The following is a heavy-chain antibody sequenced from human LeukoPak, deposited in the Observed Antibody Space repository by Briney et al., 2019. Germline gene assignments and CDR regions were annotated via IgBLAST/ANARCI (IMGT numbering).Heavy chain of an antibody. CDR2: INPNSGST. J-gene: IGHJ4*02. V-gene: IGHV1-2*02. D-gene: IGHD3-10*01. CDR1: GYTFTGYY. Sequence: ASVKVSCKASGYTFTGYYMHWVRQAPGQGLEWMGWINPNSGSTNYAQKFQGRVTMTRDTSISTAYMELRSLRSDDTAVYYCARVISNPTRYYFDYWGQGTLVTVSS. CDR3: ARVISNPTRYYFDY.